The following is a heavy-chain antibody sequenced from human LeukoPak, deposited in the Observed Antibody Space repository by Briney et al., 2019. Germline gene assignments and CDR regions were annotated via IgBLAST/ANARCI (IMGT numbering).Heavy chain of an antibody. CDR1: GGTFSSYA. V-gene: IGHV1-69*04. Sequence: SVKVSCKASGGTFSSYAISWVRQAPGQGLEWMGRIIPILGIANYAQEFQGRVTITADKSTSTAYTELSSLGSEDTAVYYCARDLELGYFDYWGQGTLVTVSS. J-gene: IGHJ4*02. CDR2: IIPILGIA. CDR3: ARDLELGYFDY. D-gene: IGHD1-7*01.